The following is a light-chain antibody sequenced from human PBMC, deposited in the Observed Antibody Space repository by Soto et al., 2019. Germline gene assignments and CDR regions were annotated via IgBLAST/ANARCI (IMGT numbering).Light chain of an antibody. J-gene: IGKJ1*01. CDR3: QQSYSTSVT. CDR1: QSISSY. V-gene: IGKV1-39*01. Sequence: DIQMTQSPSSLSASVGDRVTITCRASQSISSYLNWYRQKPGKAPKLLIYAASSLQSGVPSRFSGSGSGTDFTLTISSLQPEDFATYYCQQSYSTSVTFGQGTKVDIK. CDR2: AAS.